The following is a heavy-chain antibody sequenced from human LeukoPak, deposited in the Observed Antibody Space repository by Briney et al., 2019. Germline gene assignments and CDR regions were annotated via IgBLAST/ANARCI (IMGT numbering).Heavy chain of an antibody. CDR2: ISGSGGST. D-gene: IGHD2-2*01. J-gene: IGHJ4*02. CDR3: TRVGVPAAPDY. Sequence: GGSLRLSCAASGFTFKNNAMSWIRQAPGKGLEWVSAISGSGGSTYYADSVKGRFTISRDNSKNTLYLQMNSLRAEDTAVYYCTRVGVPAAPDYWGQGTLVTVSS. V-gene: IGHV3-23*01. CDR1: GFTFKNNA.